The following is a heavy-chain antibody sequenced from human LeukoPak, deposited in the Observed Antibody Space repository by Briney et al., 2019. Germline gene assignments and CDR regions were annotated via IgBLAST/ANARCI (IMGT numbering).Heavy chain of an antibody. J-gene: IGHJ6*03. CDR3: ARDARYCSGGSCYSNYYYYYMDV. V-gene: IGHV4-59*01. CDR1: GGAISSYY. D-gene: IGHD2-15*01. Sequence: SETLSLTCTVSGGAISSYYWSWIRQPPGKGLEWIGYIYYSGSTNYNPSLKSRVTISVDTSKNQFSLKLSSVTAADTAVYYCARDARYCSGGSCYSNYYYYYMDVWGKGTTVTVSS. CDR2: IYYSGST.